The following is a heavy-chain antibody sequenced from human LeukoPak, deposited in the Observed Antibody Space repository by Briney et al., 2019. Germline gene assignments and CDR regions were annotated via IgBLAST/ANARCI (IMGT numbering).Heavy chain of an antibody. CDR2: ISANNGNR. CDR1: GYTFTNYG. J-gene: IGHJ4*02. CDR3: ARQGYGGHSRGAADY. Sequence: GASVKVSCKASGYTFTNYGISWVRQAPGQGLEWMGWISANNGNRNYALKLQDRVSMTTDTSTSTAYMELRSLRSDDTAVYYRARQGYGGHSRGAADYWGQGTLVTVSS. V-gene: IGHV1-18*01. D-gene: IGHD4-23*01.